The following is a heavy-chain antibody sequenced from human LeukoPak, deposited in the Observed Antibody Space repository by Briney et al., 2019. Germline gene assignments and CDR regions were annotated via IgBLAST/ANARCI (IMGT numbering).Heavy chain of an antibody. CDR1: GGSFSGYY. D-gene: IGHD6-6*01. J-gene: IGHJ4*02. Sequence: SETLSLTCAVYGGSFSGYYWSWIRQPPGKGLEWIGEINHSGSTNYNPSLKSRVTISVDTSMNQFSLKLSSVTAADTAVYYCARGPARQVYWGQGTLVTVSS. CDR3: ARGPARQVY. V-gene: IGHV4-34*01. CDR2: INHSGST.